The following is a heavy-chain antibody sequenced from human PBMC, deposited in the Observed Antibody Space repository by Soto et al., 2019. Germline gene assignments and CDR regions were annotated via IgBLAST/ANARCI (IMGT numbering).Heavy chain of an antibody. Sequence: GGSLRLSCAASGFTFSSYDMHWVRQATGKGLEWVSAIGTAGDTYYPGSVKGRFTISRENAKNSLYLQMNSLRAGDTAVYYCARGSTMVRGVILDAFDIWGQGTMVTVSS. CDR2: IGTAGDT. CDR1: GFTFSSYD. D-gene: IGHD3-10*01. J-gene: IGHJ3*02. CDR3: ARGSTMVRGVILDAFDI. V-gene: IGHV3-13*04.